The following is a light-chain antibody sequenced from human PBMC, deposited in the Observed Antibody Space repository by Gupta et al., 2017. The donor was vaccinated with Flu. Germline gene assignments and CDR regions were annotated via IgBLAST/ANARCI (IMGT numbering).Light chain of an antibody. J-gene: IGKJ4*01. CDR3: QQYNKWPPLT. CDR1: QTISTN. CDR2: GAS. V-gene: IGKV3-15*01. Sequence: DTLSVSPGERATLSCRASQTISTNLAWYQKKPGQAPRLLIHGASPRATGIPARFSGSVSGTEFTLTISSLQSEDFAVNYCQQYNKWPPLTFGGGTKVEIK.